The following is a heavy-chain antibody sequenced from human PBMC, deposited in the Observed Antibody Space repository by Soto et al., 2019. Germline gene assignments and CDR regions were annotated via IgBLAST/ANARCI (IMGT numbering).Heavy chain of an antibody. CDR3: ARDWGLYCSGGSCHPIDT. Sequence: SETLSLTCTVSGGSISSGDYYWSWIRQPPGKGLEWIGYIYYSGSTYYNPSLKSRVTISVDTSRNQFSLKLSSVTAADTAVYYCARDWGLYCSGGSCHPIDTWGQGTLVTVSS. CDR1: GGSISSGDYY. D-gene: IGHD2-15*01. CDR2: IYYSGST. J-gene: IGHJ5*02. V-gene: IGHV4-30-4*01.